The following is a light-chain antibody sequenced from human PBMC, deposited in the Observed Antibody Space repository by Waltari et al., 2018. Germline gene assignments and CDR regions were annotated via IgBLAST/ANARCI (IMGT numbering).Light chain of an antibody. CDR2: AAS. Sequence: AIQMTQSPSSLSASVGDRVTITCRASQDIRSDLGWYQQRPGQAPKLLIYAASTLQSGVPSRFSGSGSGTDFTLTISSLQPDDFATYYCLQEYNNPRTFGQGTKVEIK. V-gene: IGKV1-6*01. CDR1: QDIRSD. J-gene: IGKJ1*01. CDR3: LQEYNNPRT.